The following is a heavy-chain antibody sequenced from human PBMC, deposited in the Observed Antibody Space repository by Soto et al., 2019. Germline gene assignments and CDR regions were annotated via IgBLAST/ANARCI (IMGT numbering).Heavy chain of an antibody. V-gene: IGHV4-61*08. D-gene: IGHD1-7*01. CDR1: GGSISSGGYS. J-gene: IGHJ3*02. CDR3: ARNYGHAFDI. Sequence: SETLSLTCAVSGGSISSGGYSWSWIRQPPGKGLEWIGYIYYSGSTNYNPSLKSRVTISVDTSKNQFSLKLSSVTAADTAVYYCARNYGHAFDIWGQGTMVSVSS. CDR2: IYYSGST.